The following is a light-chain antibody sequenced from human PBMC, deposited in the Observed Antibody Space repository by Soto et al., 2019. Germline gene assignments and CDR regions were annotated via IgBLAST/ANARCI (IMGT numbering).Light chain of an antibody. V-gene: IGKV3-15*01. Sequence: EIVMTQSPATLSVSPGERATLSCRASQGVSNSLAWYLQKPGQAPRLLIYGASTRATGIPARFSGSGSGTQFALTISSLQSEDFAVYYCQQYTNWPPTYTFGQGTKLEIK. CDR2: GAS. J-gene: IGKJ2*01. CDR3: QQYTNWPPTYT. CDR1: QGVSNS.